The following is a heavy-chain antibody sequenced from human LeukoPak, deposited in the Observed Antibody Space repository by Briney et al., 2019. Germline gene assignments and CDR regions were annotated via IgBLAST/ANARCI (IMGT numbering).Heavy chain of an antibody. V-gene: IGHV3-9*01. CDR1: GFTFDDYA. CDR3: AKDPYSRGNSYFDY. CDR2: ISWNGGTI. D-gene: IGHD4-23*01. J-gene: IGHJ4*02. Sequence: GGSLRLSCAASGFTFDDYAIHWARQAPGKGLEWVSGISWNGGTIDYADSVKGRFTISRDNAKNSLYLQMNSLRAEDTALYYCAKDPYSRGNSYFDYWGQGTLVTVSS.